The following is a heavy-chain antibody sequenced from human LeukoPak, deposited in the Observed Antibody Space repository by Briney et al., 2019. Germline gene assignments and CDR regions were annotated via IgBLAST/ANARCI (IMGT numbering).Heavy chain of an antibody. CDR3: ARQNGDYVSYLDY. Sequence: PSETLSLLQTFCGGSIYSSSYSWGRIRQPPGKGLEWIGSIYYSGSTHYTPSLKSRVTMSVVTSKNQFSLKLSSVTAADTAVYYWARQNGDYVSYLDYWGQGTLVTVSS. V-gene: IGHV4-39*01. J-gene: IGHJ4*02. CDR2: IYYSGST. D-gene: IGHD4-17*01. CDR1: GGSIYSSSYS.